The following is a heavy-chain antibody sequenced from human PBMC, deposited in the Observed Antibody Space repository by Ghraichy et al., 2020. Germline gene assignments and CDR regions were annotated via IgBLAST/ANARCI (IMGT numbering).Heavy chain of an antibody. CDR1: GFTFSSYA. Sequence: GGSLRLSCAASGFTFSSYAMSWVRQAPGKGLEWVSAISGSGGSTYYADSVKGRFTISRDNSKNTLYLQMNSLRAEDTAVYYCAKIEDLYSGGTKGYFDYWGQGTLVTVSS. D-gene: IGHD6-19*01. CDR2: ISGSGGST. J-gene: IGHJ4*02. CDR3: AKIEDLYSGGTKGYFDY. V-gene: IGHV3-23*01.